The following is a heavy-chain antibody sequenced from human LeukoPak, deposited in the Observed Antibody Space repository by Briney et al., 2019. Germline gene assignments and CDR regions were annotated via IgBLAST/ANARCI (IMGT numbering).Heavy chain of an antibody. D-gene: IGHD6-19*01. CDR2: INHSGST. Sequence: SETLSLTCAVYGGSFSGYYWSWIRQPPGKGLEWIGEINHSGSTNYNPSLKSRVTISVDTSKNQFSLKLSSVTAADTAVYYCARGAVAGTNYWGQGTLVTVSS. J-gene: IGHJ4*02. V-gene: IGHV4-34*01. CDR1: GGSFSGYY. CDR3: ARGAVAGTNY.